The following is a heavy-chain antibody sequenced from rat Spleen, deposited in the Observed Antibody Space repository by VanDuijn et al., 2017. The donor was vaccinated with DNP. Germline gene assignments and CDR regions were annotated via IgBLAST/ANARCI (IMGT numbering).Heavy chain of an antibody. D-gene: IGHD1-11*01. CDR2: ISPGGGNT. CDR1: GFTFSNYY. J-gene: IGHJ3*01. V-gene: IGHV5-25*01. CDR3: ARPATEGPNWFAY. Sequence: DVQLVESGGGLVQPGRSMKLSCAASGFTFSNYYMAWVRQAPTKGLEWVAAISPGGGNTYYRDSVKGRFTISRENTKSTLYLQMNSLRSDDTATYYCARPATEGPNWFAYWGQGTLVTVSS.